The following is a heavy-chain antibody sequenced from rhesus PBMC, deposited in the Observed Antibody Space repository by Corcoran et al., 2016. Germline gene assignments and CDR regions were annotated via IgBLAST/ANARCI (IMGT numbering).Heavy chain of an antibody. CDR2: ISGSGGST. CDR1: GGSISSNY. V-gene: IGHV4-173*01. CDR3: ARGSNYARYFDL. J-gene: IGHJ2*01. D-gene: IGHD4-23*01. Sequence: QLQLQESGPGLVKPSETLSLTCAVSGGSISSNYWSWIRQPPGKGLGWIGRISGSGGSTDYNPSLKSRVTISTDTSKKQFSLKLSSVTAADTAVYYCARGSNYARYFDLWGPGTPITISS.